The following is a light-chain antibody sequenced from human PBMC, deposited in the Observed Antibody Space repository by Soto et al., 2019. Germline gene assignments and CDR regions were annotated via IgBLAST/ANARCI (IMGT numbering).Light chain of an antibody. J-gene: IGLJ1*01. V-gene: IGLV2-14*01. CDR2: EVS. CDR3: FSYTSSGTYV. Sequence: QSSLTQPASVSWSPGQSITTSCTGTSSDFGNYKYVSLYEQHPGKAPKRMIYEVSNRPSGVANRFSGSKSGNTASLTISGLQAEDETDYYCFSYTSSGTYVFGTGTKVTVL. CDR1: SSDFGNYKY.